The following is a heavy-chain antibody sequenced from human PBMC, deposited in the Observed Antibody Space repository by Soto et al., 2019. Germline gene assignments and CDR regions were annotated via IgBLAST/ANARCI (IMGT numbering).Heavy chain of an antibody. CDR1: GYTFTSYG. CDR3: ARSRLGRIAVAGTRPGTLDY. Sequence: ASVKVSCKASGYTFTSYGISWVRQAPGQGLEWLGWISAYNGNTNYAQKLQGRVTMTTDTSTSTAYMELRSLRSDDTAVYYCARSRLGRIAVAGTRPGTLDYWGQGTLVTVSS. V-gene: IGHV1-18*01. J-gene: IGHJ4*02. CDR2: ISAYNGNT. D-gene: IGHD6-19*01.